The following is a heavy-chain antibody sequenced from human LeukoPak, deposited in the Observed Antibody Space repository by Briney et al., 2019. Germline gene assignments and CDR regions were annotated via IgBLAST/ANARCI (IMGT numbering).Heavy chain of an antibody. J-gene: IGHJ4*02. CDR1: GYAFTSYD. V-gene: IGHV1-8*01. Sequence: ASVKVSCKASGYAFTSYDINWVRQATGQGLEWMGYMNPNSGSTGSAQKFQGRVTMTRDTSISTAYMELSSLRSEDTAVYYCARTNRGIAAAGHYWGQGTLVTVSS. CDR2: MNPNSGST. D-gene: IGHD6-13*01. CDR3: ARTNRGIAAAGHY.